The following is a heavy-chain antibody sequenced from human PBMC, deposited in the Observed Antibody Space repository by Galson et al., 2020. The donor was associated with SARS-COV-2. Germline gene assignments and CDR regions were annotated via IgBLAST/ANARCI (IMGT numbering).Heavy chain of an antibody. Sequence: SETLSLTCTVSGGSISTYYWSWIRQPPGKGLEWIGYIYDTGRTNYNPSLKSRVTISVDTSKNQFSLKLNSVTAADTAVDYCTRRLGWYMNQFDYWGQGTQVAVSS. V-gene: IGHV4-59*01. CDR1: GGSISTYY. D-gene: IGHD2-15*01. CDR2: IYDTGRT. J-gene: IGHJ4*02. CDR3: TRRLGWYMNQFDY.